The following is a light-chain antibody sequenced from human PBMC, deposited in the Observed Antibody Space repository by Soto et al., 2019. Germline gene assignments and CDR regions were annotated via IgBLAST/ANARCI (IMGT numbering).Light chain of an antibody. Sequence: DIQMTQSPWARAASVGGGGTSTCRASQSISVWLAWYQQKAGKAPNLLIYKASRLESGVPSRFSGSGSETEFTLTISGLQPGDSATYYCQKYNSYSPTFGQGTTVDIK. J-gene: IGKJ1*01. V-gene: IGKV1-5*03. CDR3: QKYNSYSPT. CDR1: QSISVW. CDR2: KAS.